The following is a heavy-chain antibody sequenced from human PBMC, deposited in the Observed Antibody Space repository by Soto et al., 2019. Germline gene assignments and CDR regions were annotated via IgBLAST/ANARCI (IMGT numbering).Heavy chain of an antibody. Sequence: QVQLQESGPGLLKPSQTLSLTCTVSGGSISGAAYYCSWIRHLPGQGLEWIGYIYYTGTTYYRPSLESRVTISLDTSKNQFSLKLTSVTAADTAVYYCARDTGFYGGYNGFDPWGQGTLVTVSS. D-gene: IGHD3-16*01. J-gene: IGHJ5*02. V-gene: IGHV4-31*03. CDR3: ARDTGFYGGYNGFDP. CDR2: IYYTGTT. CDR1: GGSISGAAYY.